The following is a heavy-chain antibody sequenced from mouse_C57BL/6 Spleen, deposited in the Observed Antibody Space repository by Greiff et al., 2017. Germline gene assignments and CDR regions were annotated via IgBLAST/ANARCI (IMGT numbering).Heavy chain of an antibody. CDR2: IWSGGST. CDR1: GFSLTSYG. J-gene: IGHJ1*03. D-gene: IGHD1-1*01. V-gene: IGHV2-2*01. Sequence: VQVVESGPGLVQPSQSLSITCTVSGFSLTSYGVHWVRQSPGKGLEWLGVIWSGGSTDYNAAFISRLSISKDNSKSQVFFKMNSLQADDTAIYYCARNNYGSSYKYFDVWGTGTTVTVSS. CDR3: ARNNYGSSYKYFDV.